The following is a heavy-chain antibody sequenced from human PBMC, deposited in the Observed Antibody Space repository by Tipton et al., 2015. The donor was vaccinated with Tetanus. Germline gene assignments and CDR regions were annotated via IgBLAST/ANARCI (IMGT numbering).Heavy chain of an antibody. J-gene: IGHJ4*02. D-gene: IGHD3-3*01. CDR3: AKSLTSGVADYDF. Sequence: SLRLSCSASGFIFSNYWMSWVRQAPGKGLEWVSLIHDDGGATYYGDSVKGRFTISRDNSKNTLYLQINSLGAEDTAVYYCAKSLTSGVADYDFWGQGTLVTVSS. V-gene: IGHV3-23*03. CDR2: IHDDGGAT. CDR1: GFIFSNYW.